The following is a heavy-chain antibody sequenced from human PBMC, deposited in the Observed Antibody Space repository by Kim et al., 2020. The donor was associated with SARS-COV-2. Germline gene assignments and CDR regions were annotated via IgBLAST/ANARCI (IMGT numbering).Heavy chain of an antibody. Sequence: YADSVKGRFTIPRDNAKNSLYLQMNSLRAEDTAVYYCARGKAAAGTPDDYWGQGTLVSVSS. J-gene: IGHJ4*02. D-gene: IGHD6-13*01. CDR3: ARGKAAAGTPDDY. V-gene: IGHV3-21*01.